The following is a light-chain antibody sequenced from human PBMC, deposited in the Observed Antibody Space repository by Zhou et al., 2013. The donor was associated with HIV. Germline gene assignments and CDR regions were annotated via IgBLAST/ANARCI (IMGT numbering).Light chain of an antibody. CDR1: QSIGTW. CDR2: KAS. J-gene: IGKJ2*01. Sequence: DIQMTQSPSTLSASVGDRVTITCRASQSIGTWLAWYQQKPGKAPKLLIYKASSLESGVPSRFNGSRSGTEFTLTISSLQPDDFATYYCQQYNGYPYTFGQGTKL. V-gene: IGKV1-5*03. CDR3: QQYNGYPYT.